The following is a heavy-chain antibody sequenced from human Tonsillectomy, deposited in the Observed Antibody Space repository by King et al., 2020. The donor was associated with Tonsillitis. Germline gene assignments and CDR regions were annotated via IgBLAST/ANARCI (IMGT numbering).Heavy chain of an antibody. J-gene: IGHJ3*02. V-gene: IGHV4-59*01. D-gene: IGHD2-15*01. CDR3: ARALGYCSGGSCFLHAFDI. CDR2: IYYSGST. Sequence: VQLQESGPGLVKPSETLSLTCTVSGGSISSYYWSWIRQPPGKGLEWIGYIYYSGSTNYNPSLKSRVTISVDTSKNQLSLKLSFVTAADTAVYYWARALGYCSGGSCFLHAFDIWGQGTVVTVSS. CDR1: GGSISSYY.